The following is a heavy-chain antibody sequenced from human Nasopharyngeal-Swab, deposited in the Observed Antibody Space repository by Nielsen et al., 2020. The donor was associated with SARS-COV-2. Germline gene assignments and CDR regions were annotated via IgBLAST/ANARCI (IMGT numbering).Heavy chain of an antibody. CDR3: ARDPGDYGPAEFDP. CDR2: IYHSGST. J-gene: IGHJ5*02. V-gene: IGHV4-30-2*01. Sequence: SETLSLTCAVSGGSISSGGYSWSWIRQPPGKGLEWIGYIYHSGSTYYNPSLKSRVTISVDRSKNQFSLKLSSVTAADTAVYYCARDPGDYGPAEFDPWGQGTLVTVSS. D-gene: IGHD4/OR15-4a*01. CDR1: GGSISSGGYS.